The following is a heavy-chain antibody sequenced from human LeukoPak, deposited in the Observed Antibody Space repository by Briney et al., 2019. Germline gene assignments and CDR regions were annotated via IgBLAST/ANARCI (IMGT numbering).Heavy chain of an antibody. CDR3: ARGIYGDSVAFDH. CDR1: GFTFSSYY. D-gene: IGHD4-17*01. V-gene: IGHV3-74*03. CDR2: LDGDGSTT. Sequence: PGGSLRLSCAASGFTFSSYYMHWVRQAPGKGLVWVSRLDGDGSTTKYADSAKRRFTISRDNARNMLYLQMNSLGAEDTAVYYCARGIYGDSVAFDHWGQGTLVTVSS. J-gene: IGHJ4*02.